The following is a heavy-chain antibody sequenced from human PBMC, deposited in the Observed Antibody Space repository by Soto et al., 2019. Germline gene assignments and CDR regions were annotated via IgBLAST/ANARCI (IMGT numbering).Heavy chain of an antibody. J-gene: IGHJ5*02. CDR3: AYRKGAATGTGNWFDP. V-gene: IGHV2-5*02. CDR2: FYWDDDK. Sequence: QITLKESGTTLVKPTETLTLTCTFSGFSLTTNGVGVGWIRQPPGTAREWLGLFYWDDDKRYSPSLENRLTITKDTAKNQVVPTMTNMDPEDTGTYYCAYRKGAATGTGNWFDPLGQGTPVTVSS. CDR1: GFSLTTNGVG. D-gene: IGHD1-1*01.